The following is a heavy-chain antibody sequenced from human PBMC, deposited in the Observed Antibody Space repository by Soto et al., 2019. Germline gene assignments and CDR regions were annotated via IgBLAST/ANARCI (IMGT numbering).Heavy chain of an antibody. D-gene: IGHD2-15*01. Sequence: QVQLVQSGAEVKKPGSSVKVSCKASGGTFSSYAISWVRQAHGQGLEWMGGIIPVFGTLKYAQKFQGRVTIAVDASTNTPYMSLSSLRSEDAAVYYCARMYCSGADRLPGFGGYYFDHWGQGTLVAVSS. CDR3: ARMYCSGADRLPGFGGYYFDH. CDR2: IIPVFGTL. J-gene: IGHJ4*02. V-gene: IGHV1-69*12. CDR1: GGTFSSYA.